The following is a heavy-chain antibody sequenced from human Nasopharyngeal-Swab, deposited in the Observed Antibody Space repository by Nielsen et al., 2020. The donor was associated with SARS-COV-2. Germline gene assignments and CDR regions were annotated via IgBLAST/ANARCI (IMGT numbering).Heavy chain of an antibody. CDR2: IYYSGST. CDR1: GGSISSCSYY. J-gene: IGHJ6*02. Sequence: YATLSLTCTVSGGSISSCSYYWVWLRQPPGTGLEWIGSIYYSGSTYYNPSLKSRVTIFVDTSKNQFSLKLSSVTAADTAVYYCARQPFYYGMDVWGQGTTVTVS. V-gene: IGHV4-39*01. CDR3: ARQPFYYGMDV.